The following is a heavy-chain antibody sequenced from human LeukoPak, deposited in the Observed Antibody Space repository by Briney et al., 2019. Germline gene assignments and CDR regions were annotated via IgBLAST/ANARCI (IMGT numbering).Heavy chain of an antibody. V-gene: IGHV4-4*09. J-gene: IGHJ4*02. D-gene: IGHD3-22*01. CDR3: ARGHFDSSGSSNPLDS. CDR1: GASISSYY. Sequence: MSSETLSLTCTVSGASISSYYWSWIRQPPGKGLEWIGYIHASGSTNSSPSLKSRVTMSVDTSKNEFYLKLTSVTAADTALYYCARGHFDSSGSSNPLDSWGQGTLVTVSS. CDR2: IHASGST.